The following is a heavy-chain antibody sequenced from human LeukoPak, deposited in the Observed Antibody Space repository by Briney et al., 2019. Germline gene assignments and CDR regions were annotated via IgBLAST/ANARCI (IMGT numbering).Heavy chain of an antibody. V-gene: IGHV1-69*05. D-gene: IGHD2-2*01. CDR1: GGTFSINA. J-gene: IGHJ3*02. CDR3: ARDKNSGECVSNSCYGVWPLDI. CDR2: IIPMSETP. Sequence: ASVKVSCKASGGTFSINAITWVRQAPGQGLEWMGGIIPMSETPKYTKKFQGRVTIATDESTNKAYMELSSLRSEDTAVYYCARDKNSGECVSNSCYGVWPLDIWGQGTMVTVSS.